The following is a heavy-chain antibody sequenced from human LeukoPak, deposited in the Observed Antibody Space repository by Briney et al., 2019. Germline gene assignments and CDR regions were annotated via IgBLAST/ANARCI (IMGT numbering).Heavy chain of an antibody. CDR1: GGSISSSSYY. V-gene: IGHV4-39*01. CDR3: ARQGGELLPDAFDI. CDR2: IYYSGST. J-gene: IGHJ3*02. Sequence: SETLSLTCTVSGGSISSSSYYWGWIRQPPGKGLEWIGSIYYSGSTYYNPSLKSRVTISVDTSKNQFSLKLSSVTAADTAVYYCARQGGELLPDAFDIWGQGTMVTVSS. D-gene: IGHD1-26*01.